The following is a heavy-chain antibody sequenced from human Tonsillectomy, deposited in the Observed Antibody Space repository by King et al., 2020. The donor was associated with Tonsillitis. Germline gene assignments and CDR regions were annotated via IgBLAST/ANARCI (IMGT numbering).Heavy chain of an antibody. CDR2: IYYSGGT. Sequence: VQLQESGPGLVKPSETLSLTCTVSGGSISSYYWSWIRQPPGKGLEWIGYIYYSGGTNYNPSLKSRVTISVDTSKNQFSLKLSSVTAADTAVYYCASTRSGRSYYYYMDVWGKGTTVTVSS. V-gene: IGHV4-59*08. CDR1: GGSISSYY. D-gene: IGHD3-10*01. J-gene: IGHJ6*03. CDR3: ASTRSGRSYYYYMDV.